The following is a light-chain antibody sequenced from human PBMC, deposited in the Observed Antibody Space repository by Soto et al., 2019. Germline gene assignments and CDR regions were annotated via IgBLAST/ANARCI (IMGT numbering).Light chain of an antibody. CDR3: QTWGTCLRV. V-gene: IGLV4-69*01. J-gene: IGLJ3*02. CDR2: LNSDGSH. Sequence: QLVLTQSPSASASLGASVKLTCTLSSGHSSYAIAWHQQQPEKGPRYLMKLNSDGSHSKGDGIPDRFSGSSSGDERYLTIPSLQSEDEADYYCQTWGTCLRVFGGGTKLTVL. CDR1: SGHSSYA.